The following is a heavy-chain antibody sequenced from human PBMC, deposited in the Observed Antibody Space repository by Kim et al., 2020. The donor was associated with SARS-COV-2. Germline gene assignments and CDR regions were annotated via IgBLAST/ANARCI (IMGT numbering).Heavy chain of an antibody. D-gene: IGHD2-2*01. J-gene: IGHJ3*02. CDR3: ANHPAVVDAFDI. Sequence: GGSLRLSCAASGFTFSSYAMSWVRQAPGKGLEWVSAISGSGGSTYYADSVKGRFTISRDNSKNTLYLQMNSLRAEDTAVYYCANHPAVVDAFDIWGQGTMVTVSS. V-gene: IGHV3-23*01. CDR2: ISGSGGST. CDR1: GFTFSSYA.